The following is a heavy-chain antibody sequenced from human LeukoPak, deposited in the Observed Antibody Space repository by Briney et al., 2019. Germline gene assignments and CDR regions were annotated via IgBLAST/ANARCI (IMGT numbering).Heavy chain of an antibody. CDR3: ARRCRAYGSGSSRAFDY. CDR2: INPNSGGT. Sequence: ASVKVSCKASGYSFTSNYMHWVRQAPGQGLEWMGRINPNSGGTNYAQKFRGRVTMTRDTSISTAYMELSRLRSDDTAVYYCARRCRAYGSGSSRAFDYWGQGTLVTVSS. J-gene: IGHJ4*02. D-gene: IGHD3-10*01. CDR1: GYSFTSNY. V-gene: IGHV1-2*06.